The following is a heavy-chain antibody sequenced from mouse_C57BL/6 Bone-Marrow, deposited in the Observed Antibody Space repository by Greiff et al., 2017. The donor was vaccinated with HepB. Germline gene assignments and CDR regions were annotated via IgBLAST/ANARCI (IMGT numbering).Heavy chain of an antibody. CDR2: INPNNGGT. Sequence: EVQLQQSGPELVKPGASVKMSCKASGYTFTDYNMHWVKQSPGKSLEWIGYINPNNGGTSYNQKFKGKATLTVNKSASTAYMELRSLTSEDSAVYDCARRGDSSALYAMDYWGQGTSVTVSS. J-gene: IGHJ4*01. D-gene: IGHD3-2*02. CDR1: GYTFTDYN. V-gene: IGHV1-22*01. CDR3: ARRGDSSALYAMDY.